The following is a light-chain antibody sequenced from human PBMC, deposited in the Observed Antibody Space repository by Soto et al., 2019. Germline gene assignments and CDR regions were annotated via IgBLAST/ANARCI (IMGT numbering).Light chain of an antibody. J-gene: IGKJ4*01. CDR1: QSISSY. CDR3: QQSYSTPPLT. Sequence: DIPMTQSPSSLSASVGDRVTITCRASQSISSYLNWYQQKQGKAPKILIYAASSLQSGVPSRFSGSGSGTDFTLTISSLQPEDFATYYCQQSYSTPPLTFGGGTKVELK. V-gene: IGKV1-39*01. CDR2: AAS.